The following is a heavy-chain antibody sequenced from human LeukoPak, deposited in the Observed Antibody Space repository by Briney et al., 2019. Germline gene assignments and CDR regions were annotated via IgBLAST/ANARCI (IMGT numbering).Heavy chain of an antibody. CDR1: GGSISSYY. J-gene: IGHJ4*02. CDR2: IYYSGST. CDR3: AREIGSWYYFDY. D-gene: IGHD6-13*01. V-gene: IGHV4-59*12. Sequence: PSETLSLTCTVSGGSISSYYWSWIRQPPGKGLEWIGYIYYSGSTNYNPSLKSRVTISVDTSKNQFSLKLSSVTAADTAVYYCAREIGSWYYFDYWGQGTLVTVSS.